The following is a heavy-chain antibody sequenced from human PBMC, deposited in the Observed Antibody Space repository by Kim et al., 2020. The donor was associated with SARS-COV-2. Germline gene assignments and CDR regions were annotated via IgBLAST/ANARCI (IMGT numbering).Heavy chain of an antibody. V-gene: IGHV4-61*01. CDR2: IYYSGST. CDR1: GGSVSSGSYY. D-gene: IGHD1-1*01. Sequence: SETLSLTCTVSGGSVSSGSYYWSWIRQPPGKGLEWIGYIYYSGSTTYNPTLKSRVTISVDTSKNQFSLKLSSVTAADTAVYYCASPTSLSYYYGMDVWGHGTTLTVSS. J-gene: IGHJ6*02. CDR3: ASPTSLSYYYGMDV.